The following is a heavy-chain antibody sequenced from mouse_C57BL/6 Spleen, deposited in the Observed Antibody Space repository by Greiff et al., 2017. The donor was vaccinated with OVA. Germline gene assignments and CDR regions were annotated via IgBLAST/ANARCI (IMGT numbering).Heavy chain of an antibody. J-gene: IGHJ2*01. V-gene: IGHV3-6*01. Sequence: EVQLQQSGPGLVKPSQSLSLTCSVTGYSITSGYYWHWIRQFPGNKLEWMGYISYDGSNNYNPSLKNRISITRDTSKNQFFLKLNSVTTEDTATYYCARYDGYYFDYWGQGTTLTVSS. CDR3: ARYDGYYFDY. CDR2: ISYDGSN. CDR1: GYSITSGYY. D-gene: IGHD2-3*01.